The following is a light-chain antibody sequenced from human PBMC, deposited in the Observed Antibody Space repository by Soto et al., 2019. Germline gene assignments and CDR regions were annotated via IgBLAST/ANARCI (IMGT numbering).Light chain of an antibody. CDR2: DAS. V-gene: IGKV3-15*01. Sequence: EILXTQSPATLSVSXGERATLSCRASQRVSRNLAWYQQKPGQAPRLLIYDASTRATGIPDRFSGSGSETEFTLTISSLKSEDYAIYYCQQYNNWPTWTFGHGTKVDI. CDR1: QRVSRN. CDR3: QQYNNWPTWT. J-gene: IGKJ1*01.